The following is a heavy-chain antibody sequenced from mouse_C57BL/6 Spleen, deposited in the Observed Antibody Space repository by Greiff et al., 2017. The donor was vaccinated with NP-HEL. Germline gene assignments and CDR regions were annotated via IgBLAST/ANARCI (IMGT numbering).Heavy chain of an antibody. CDR3: ARNDYAGYFDV. J-gene: IGHJ1*03. Sequence: VQLQQSGPGLVQPSQSLSITCTVSGFSLTSYGVHWVRQSPGKGLEWLGVIWSGGSTDYNAAFISRLSISKDNSKSQVFFKMNSLQADDTAIYYCARNDYAGYFDVWGTGTTVTVSS. D-gene: IGHD2-13*01. V-gene: IGHV2-2*01. CDR1: GFSLTSYG. CDR2: IWSGGST.